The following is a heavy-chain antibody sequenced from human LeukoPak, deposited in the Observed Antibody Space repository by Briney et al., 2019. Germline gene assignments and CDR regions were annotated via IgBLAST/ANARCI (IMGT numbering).Heavy chain of an antibody. CDR3: ASHNYDFWSGYADYYYYMDV. Sequence: SETLSLTCTVSGGSISSHYWSWIRQPPGKGLEWIGYIYYSGSTNYNPSLKSRVTISVDTSKNQFSLKLSSVTAAVTAVYYCASHNYDFWSGYADYYYYMDVWGKGTTVTVSS. J-gene: IGHJ6*03. CDR2: IYYSGST. V-gene: IGHV4-59*11. D-gene: IGHD3-3*01. CDR1: GGSISSHY.